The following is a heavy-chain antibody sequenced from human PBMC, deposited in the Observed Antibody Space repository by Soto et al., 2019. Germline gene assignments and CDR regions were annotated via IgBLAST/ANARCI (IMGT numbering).Heavy chain of an antibody. CDR1: GYTFTRFG. CDR3: AKDVSESVMLAVADY. Sequence: QVQLVQSGPELKKPGASVTVSCKAFGYTFTRFGISWVRQAPGQGLEWLAWVSGLSNDTVYAPRFQGRVSVTTDPAPTAAYMALRNLRPDDTAVYYCAKDVSESVMLAVADYWGQGTLVAVSS. D-gene: IGHD3-10*02. J-gene: IGHJ4*02. V-gene: IGHV1-18*01. CDR2: VSGLSNDT.